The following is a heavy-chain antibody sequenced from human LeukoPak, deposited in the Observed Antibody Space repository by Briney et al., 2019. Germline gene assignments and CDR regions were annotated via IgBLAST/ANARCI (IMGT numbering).Heavy chain of an antibody. V-gene: IGHV3-30-3*01. D-gene: IGHD6-13*01. CDR1: GFTFSSYA. Sequence: PGGSLRLSCAASGFTFSSYAMHWVRQAPGKGLEWVAVISYDGSNKYYADSVMGRFTISRDNSKNTLYLQMNSLRAEDTAVYYCARDPMPAAAGSYFDYWGQGTLVTVSS. J-gene: IGHJ4*02. CDR2: ISYDGSNK. CDR3: ARDPMPAAAGSYFDY.